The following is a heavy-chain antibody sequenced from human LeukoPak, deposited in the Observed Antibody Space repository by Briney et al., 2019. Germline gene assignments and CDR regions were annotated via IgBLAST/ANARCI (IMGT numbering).Heavy chain of an antibody. Sequence: ASVKVSCKAAGYTFTSYAMHWVRQAPGQRLEWMGWINAGNGNTKYSQEFQGRVTITRDTSASTAYMELRSLRSDDTAVYYCARDSITMVRGDLNYYYYYYMDVWGKGTTVTISS. V-gene: IGHV1-3*01. J-gene: IGHJ6*03. CDR1: GYTFTSYA. CDR2: INAGNGNT. CDR3: ARDSITMVRGDLNYYYYYYMDV. D-gene: IGHD3-10*01.